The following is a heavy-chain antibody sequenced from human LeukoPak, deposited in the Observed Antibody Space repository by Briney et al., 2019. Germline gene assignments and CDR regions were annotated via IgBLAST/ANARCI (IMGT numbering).Heavy chain of an antibody. Sequence: ASVKVSCKASGYTFTNFDINWVRQAPGQGLEWMGWMSPVSGNAGSAQKFQGRVTLTRDTSISTAYMELSSLRSDDTAFYYCARAPMGAAALYWGQGTLVTVSS. CDR3: ARAPMGAAALY. D-gene: IGHD6-13*01. CDR1: GYTFTNFD. CDR2: MSPVSGNA. J-gene: IGHJ4*02. V-gene: IGHV1-8*01.